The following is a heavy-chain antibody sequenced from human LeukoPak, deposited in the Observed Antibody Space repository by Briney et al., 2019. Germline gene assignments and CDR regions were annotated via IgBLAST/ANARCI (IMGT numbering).Heavy chain of an antibody. D-gene: IGHD3-10*01. CDR2: TSYDGSNK. CDR1: GFTFSDCS. Sequence: GGSLRLSCAASGFTFSDCSMHWVHQAPGKGLEWVAITSYDGSNKYYAESVKGRFTISRDNSKNTLYLQMTSLRDEDTAVYYCARDYGSGSYCDYWGQGTLVTVSS. CDR3: ARDYGSGSYCDY. V-gene: IGHV3-30-3*01. J-gene: IGHJ4*02.